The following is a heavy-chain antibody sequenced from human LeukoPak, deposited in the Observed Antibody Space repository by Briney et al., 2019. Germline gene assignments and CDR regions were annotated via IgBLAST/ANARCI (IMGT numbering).Heavy chain of an antibody. V-gene: IGHV4-59*01. CDR1: GGSISSYY. CDR2: IYYSGST. CDR3: ATTVLGATDAFDI. D-gene: IGHD1-26*01. J-gene: IGHJ3*02. Sequence: SETLSLTCTVSGGSISSYYWSWIRQPPGKGLEWIGYIYYSGSTNYNPSLKSRVTISVDTSKNQFSLKLSSVTAADTAVYYCATTVLGATDAFDIWGQGTMVTVSS.